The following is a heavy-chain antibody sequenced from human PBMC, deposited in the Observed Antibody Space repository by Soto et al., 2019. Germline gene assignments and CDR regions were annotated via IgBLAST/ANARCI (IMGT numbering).Heavy chain of an antibody. D-gene: IGHD2-2*01. Sequence: ASVKVSCKASGGTSSSYAISWVRQAPGQGLEWMGGIIPIFGTANYAQKFQGRVTITADESTSTAYMELSSLRSEDTAVYYCARAQVSPPYCSSTSCIYWFDPWGQGTLVTVSS. CDR2: IIPIFGTA. V-gene: IGHV1-69*13. J-gene: IGHJ5*02. CDR3: ARAQVSPPYCSSTSCIYWFDP. CDR1: GGTSSSYA.